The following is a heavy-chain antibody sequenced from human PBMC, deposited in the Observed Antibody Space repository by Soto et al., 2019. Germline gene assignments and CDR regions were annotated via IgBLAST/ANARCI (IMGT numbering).Heavy chain of an antibody. CDR1: GFSVSNNY. J-gene: IGHJ3*02. Sequence: PGGSLSLSWAASGFSVSNNYMSWARQAPGKGLEWVSVTYSDDRTHYADSVKGRFTISRDNSKNSLYLQMNSLTTEDTALYSCAKFGWGGSYSESHASDIWGQGT. D-gene: IGHD1-26*01. CDR3: AKFGWGGSYSESHASDI. V-gene: IGHV3-53*05. CDR2: TYSDDRT.